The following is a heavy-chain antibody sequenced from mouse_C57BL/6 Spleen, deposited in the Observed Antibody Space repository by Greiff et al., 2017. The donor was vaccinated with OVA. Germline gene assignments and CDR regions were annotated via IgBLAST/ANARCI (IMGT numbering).Heavy chain of an antibody. D-gene: IGHD2-4*01. CDR3: ARGGDYDEEA. J-gene: IGHJ3*01. V-gene: IGHV3-6*01. Sequence: EVKLMESGPGLVKPSQSLSLTCSVTGSSITSGYYWNWIRQFPGNKLEWLGYISYDGSNNSHPSLTNRISITRYTSKNQFFLKLNSVTTEDTATYYCARGGDYDEEACGQGTLVTVSA. CDR2: ISYDGSN. CDR1: GSSITSGYY.